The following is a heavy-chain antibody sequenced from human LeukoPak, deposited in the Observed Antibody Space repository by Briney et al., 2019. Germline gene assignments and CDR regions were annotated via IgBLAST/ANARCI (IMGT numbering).Heavy chain of an antibody. CDR1: GFTFDDYA. V-gene: IGHV3-9*01. D-gene: IGHD5-12*01. CDR3: AKDRTLGGYGGYDPHYFDY. J-gene: IGHJ4*02. Sequence: GGSLRLSCAASGFTFDDYAMHWVRQAPGKGLEWVSGISWNSGSIGYADSVKGRFTISRDNAKNSLYLQMNSLRAEDTALYYCAKDRTLGGYGGYDPHYFDYWGQGTLVTVSS. CDR2: ISWNSGSI.